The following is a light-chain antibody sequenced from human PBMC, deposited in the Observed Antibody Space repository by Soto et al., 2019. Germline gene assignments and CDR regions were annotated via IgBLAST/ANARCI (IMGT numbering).Light chain of an antibody. Sequence: DIQMTQKQSSLSASVGDRFTITCRSSQSISSYLNWYQQKPGKAPKLLIYAASSLQSGVPSRFSGSGSGTDFTLTISSLQPEDFATYYCQQSYSTPWTFGQGTMVDIK. CDR1: QSISSY. CDR2: AAS. J-gene: IGKJ1*01. V-gene: IGKV1-39*01. CDR3: QQSYSTPWT.